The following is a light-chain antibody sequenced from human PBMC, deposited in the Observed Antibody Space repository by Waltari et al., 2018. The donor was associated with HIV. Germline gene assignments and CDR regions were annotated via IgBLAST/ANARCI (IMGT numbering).Light chain of an antibody. Sequence: ILTQPHSVSESPGKTVIISCTGSSGSVASNYVQWYQLRPGNAPRNVIYEDYKRPSGVPDWFSGSIEGSSNSASLIISGLKPEDEGDYYCQSYDNSNWVFGGGTKLTV. CDR1: SGSVASNY. CDR2: EDY. J-gene: IGLJ3*02. V-gene: IGLV6-57*02. CDR3: QSYDNSNWV.